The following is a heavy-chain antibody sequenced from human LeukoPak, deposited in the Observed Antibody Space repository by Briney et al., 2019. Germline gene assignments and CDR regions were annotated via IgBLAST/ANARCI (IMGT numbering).Heavy chain of an antibody. CDR3: AKDGMATIARLDY. J-gene: IGHJ4*02. CDR2: ISSDGTGT. CDR1: GFTFGSSW. Sequence: GGSLRLSCAASGFTFGSSWMHWVRQTPGKGLVWVSRISSDGTGTVYADSVRGRFSISRDNAKNTLYLQMNSLRAEDTAVYYCAKDGMATIARLDYWGQGTLVTVSS. D-gene: IGHD5-24*01. V-gene: IGHV3-74*01.